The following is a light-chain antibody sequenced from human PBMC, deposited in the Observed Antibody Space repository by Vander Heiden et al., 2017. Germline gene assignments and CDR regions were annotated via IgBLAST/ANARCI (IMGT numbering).Light chain of an antibody. CDR2: DAS. J-gene: IGKJ4*01. V-gene: IGKV3-11*01. CDR1: QSISSH. Sequence: EVVLTPSPATLSSSPGERAVLPCSARQSISSHVAWYHQKPGQTRRLHSYDASNGATGIPARFSGSGSGTNFTLDVSGLEPEDFAIYYCQQRSNWPLTFGGGTKVEIK. CDR3: QQRSNWPLT.